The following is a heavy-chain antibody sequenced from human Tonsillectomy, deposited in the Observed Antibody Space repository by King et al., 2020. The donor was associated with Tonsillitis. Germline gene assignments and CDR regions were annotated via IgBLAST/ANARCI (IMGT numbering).Heavy chain of an antibody. V-gene: IGHV4-39*01. J-gene: IGHJ4*02. CDR1: GGSISSSSYY. CDR3: AGTTTVTTGYFDY. CDR2: IYNSGNT. D-gene: IGHD4-17*01. Sequence: QLQESGPGLVKPSETLSLTCTVSGGSISSSSYYWGWIRQPPGKGLEWIGTIYNSGNTYYNPSLKSRVTIYVDTSNNQFSLKLSSVTAADTAVYYCAGTTTVTTGYFDYWGQGTLVTVSS.